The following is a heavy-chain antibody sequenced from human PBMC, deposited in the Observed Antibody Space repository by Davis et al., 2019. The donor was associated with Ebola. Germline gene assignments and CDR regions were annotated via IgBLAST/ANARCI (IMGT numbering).Heavy chain of an antibody. J-gene: IGHJ4*02. V-gene: IGHV4-39*01. CDR1: GASISSPY. D-gene: IGHD3-16*02. Sequence: SETLSLTCTVSGASISSPYWSWIRQPPGKGLEWIGSIYYSGSTYYNPSLKSRVTISVDTSKNQFSLKLSSVTAADTAVYYCARHVGGTNTFGGVIVLYYFDYWGQGTLVTVSS. CDR2: IYYSGST. CDR3: ARHVGGTNTFGGVIVLYYFDY.